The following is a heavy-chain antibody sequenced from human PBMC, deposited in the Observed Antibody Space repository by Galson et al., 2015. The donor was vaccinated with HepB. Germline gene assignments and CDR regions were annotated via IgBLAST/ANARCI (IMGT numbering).Heavy chain of an antibody. J-gene: IGHJ4*02. CDR1: GGTFSSYT. D-gene: IGHD3-22*01. Sequence: SVKVSCKASGGTFSSYTISWVRQAPGQGLEWMGRIIPILGIANYAQKFQGRVTITADKSTSTAYMELSSLRSEDTAVYYCARSYDSSGFFDYWGQGTLVTVSS. V-gene: IGHV1-69*02. CDR3: ARSYDSSGFFDY. CDR2: IIPILGIA.